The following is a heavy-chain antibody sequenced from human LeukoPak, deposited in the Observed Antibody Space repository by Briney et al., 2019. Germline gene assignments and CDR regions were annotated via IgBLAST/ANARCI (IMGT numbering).Heavy chain of an antibody. V-gene: IGHV4-59*01. CDR1: GGSISSYY. Sequence: SETLSLTCTVSGGSISSYYWSWLRQPPGKGLEWIGYIYYSGSTNYNPSLTSRVTISVDTSKNQFSLKLSSVTAADTAVYYCARDGITYYYDSSGYPTISPFDIWGQGTMVTVSS. CDR2: IYYSGST. J-gene: IGHJ3*02. D-gene: IGHD3-22*01. CDR3: ARDGITYYYDSSGYPTISPFDI.